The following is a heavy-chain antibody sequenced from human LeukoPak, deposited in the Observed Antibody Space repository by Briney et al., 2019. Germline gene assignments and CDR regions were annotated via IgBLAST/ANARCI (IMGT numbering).Heavy chain of an antibody. CDR1: GFTFRSNG. CDR2: ISYDGSNK. V-gene: IGHV3-30*03. D-gene: IGHD4-23*01. Sequence: GSLRLSCAASGFTFRSNGMHWVRQAPGKGLEWVAVISYDGSNKYYADSVKGRFTISRDNAKNSLYLQMNSLRAEDTAVYYCARDHDYGGFHWGQGTLVTVSS. CDR3: ARDHDYGGFH. J-gene: IGHJ4*02.